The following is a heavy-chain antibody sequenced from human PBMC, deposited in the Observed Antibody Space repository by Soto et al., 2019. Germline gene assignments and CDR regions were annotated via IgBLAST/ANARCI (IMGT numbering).Heavy chain of an antibody. CDR3: AREVYSGCEPSAARDWYSSTGGTSRPDAFDI. Sequence: ASVKVSCKASGYTFTSYDINWVRQTTGQGLEWMGWMNPNSGNTGYAQKFQGRVTMTRNTSISTAYMELSSLRSEDTAVYYCAREVYSGCEPSAARDWYSSTGGTSRPDAFDIWGQGTMVTVSS. CDR2: MNPNSGNT. CDR1: GYTFTSYD. V-gene: IGHV1-8*01. J-gene: IGHJ3*02. D-gene: IGHD5-12*01.